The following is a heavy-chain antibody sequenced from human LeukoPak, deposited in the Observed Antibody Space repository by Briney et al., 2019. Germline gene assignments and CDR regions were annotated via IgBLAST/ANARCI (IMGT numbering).Heavy chain of an antibody. J-gene: IGHJ4*02. Sequence: AGRSLRLSCAASGFTFSSYGMHWVRQAPGKGLEGVAVIWYDGSNKYYADSVKGRFTIYRDNSKDTLYLQMNSRIAEDTAVYYCARGGRGYIDYWGQGTLVTASA. CDR2: IWYDGSNK. V-gene: IGHV3-33*01. D-gene: IGHD5-12*01. CDR3: ARGGRGYIDY. CDR1: GFTFSSYG.